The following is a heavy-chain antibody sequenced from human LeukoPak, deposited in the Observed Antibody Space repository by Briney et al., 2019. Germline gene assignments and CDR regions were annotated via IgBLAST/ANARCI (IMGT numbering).Heavy chain of an antibody. CDR2: VYPGDSDT. J-gene: IGHJ4*02. Sequence: GESLKISCKGSGYSFSDYWIAWVRQMPGKGLEWMGIVYPGDSDTTYSPSLQGQVTFSADKSIKTAYLQWTVLRASDTAMYYCAKYDGSGYIDYWGQGTLVTVSS. V-gene: IGHV5-51*01. D-gene: IGHD6-19*01. CDR3: AKYDGSGYIDY. CDR1: GYSFSDYW.